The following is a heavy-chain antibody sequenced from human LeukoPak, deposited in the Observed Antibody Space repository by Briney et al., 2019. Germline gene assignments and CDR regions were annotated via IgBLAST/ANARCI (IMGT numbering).Heavy chain of an antibody. CDR2: INHSGST. D-gene: IGHD4-11*01. CDR3: ARDVRYSMGGGYYFDY. CDR1: GGSFSGYY. V-gene: IGHV4-34*01. Sequence: ASEALSLTCAVYGGSFSGYYWSWIRQPPGKGLEWIGEINHSGSTNYNPSLKSRVTISVDTSKNQFSLKLSSVTAADTAVYYCARDVRYSMGGGYYFDYWGQGTLVTVSS. J-gene: IGHJ4*02.